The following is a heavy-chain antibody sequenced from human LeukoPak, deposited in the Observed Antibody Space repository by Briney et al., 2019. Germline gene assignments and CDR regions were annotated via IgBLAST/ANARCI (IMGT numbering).Heavy chain of an antibody. CDR3: ASSPSKQEDWFDP. CDR2: IHYSGNT. J-gene: IGHJ5*02. D-gene: IGHD6-13*01. CDR1: GDSVRSTNCY. Sequence: SETLSLTCTVSGDSVRSTNCYWGWIRQPPGKGLEWIGYIHYSGNTFYNPSLESRVTISVDTSNNQFSLKLRSVTAADTAVYFCASSPSKQEDWFDPWGQGTLVTVSS. V-gene: IGHV4-39*01.